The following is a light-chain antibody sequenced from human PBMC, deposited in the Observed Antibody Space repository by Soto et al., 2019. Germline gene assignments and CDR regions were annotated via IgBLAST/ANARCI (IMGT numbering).Light chain of an antibody. CDR2: GAS. CDR1: QSVSTSY. J-gene: IGKJ2*01. Sequence: IVLTQSPVTLSLSPGERATLSCRASQSVSTSYLAWYQQKPGQAPTLLIYGASSRAAGIPDRFSGSGSGRDFTLTISRLEPEDFAVYYCQQYGNSPMYTFGQGTKLEIK. V-gene: IGKV3-20*01. CDR3: QQYGNSPMYT.